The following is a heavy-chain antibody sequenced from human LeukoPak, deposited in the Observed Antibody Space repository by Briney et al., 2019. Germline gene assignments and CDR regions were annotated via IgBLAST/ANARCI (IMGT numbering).Heavy chain of an antibody. CDR3: ARLLVLSSWYRNYYGMDV. Sequence: GESLKISCKGSGYSFTSYWISWVRQMPGKGLEWMGRDSYTNYSPSFQGHVTISAGKSISTAYLQWSSLKASGTAMYYCARLLVLSSWYRNYYGMDVWGQGTTVTVSS. D-gene: IGHD6-13*01. CDR2: DSYT. J-gene: IGHJ6*02. CDR1: GYSFTSYW. V-gene: IGHV5-10-1*01.